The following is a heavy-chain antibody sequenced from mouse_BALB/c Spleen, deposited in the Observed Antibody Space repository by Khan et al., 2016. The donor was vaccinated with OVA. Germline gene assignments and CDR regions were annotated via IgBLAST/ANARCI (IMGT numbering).Heavy chain of an antibody. CDR2: ISYSGDT. D-gene: IGHD1-1*02. V-gene: IGHV3-2*02. J-gene: IGHJ2*01. Sequence: EVQLQESGPGLVKPSQSLSLTCTVTGYSITSDYAWNWIRQFPGNKLVWMGYISYSGDTAYTPSLKSRISITRDNSKNQFFLQLNPVTTEDTATYYSASMILYYNGNNFEGYSVDYWGQGTTLTVSS. CDR3: ASMILYYNGNNFEGYSVDY. CDR1: GYSITSDYA.